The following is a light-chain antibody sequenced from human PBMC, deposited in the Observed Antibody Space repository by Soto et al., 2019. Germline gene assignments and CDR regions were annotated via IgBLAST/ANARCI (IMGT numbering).Light chain of an antibody. CDR3: QQYYSTPPT. V-gene: IGKV1-39*01. Sequence: DIQITQSPSSLSASVGDRVTITCRASQSISSYLNWYQQKPGKAPKLLIYDASSLNSGVPSRFSGSQSGTEFTLTISSLQAEDVAVYYCQQYYSTPPTFGQGTRLEIK. CDR1: QSISSY. J-gene: IGKJ5*01. CDR2: DAS.